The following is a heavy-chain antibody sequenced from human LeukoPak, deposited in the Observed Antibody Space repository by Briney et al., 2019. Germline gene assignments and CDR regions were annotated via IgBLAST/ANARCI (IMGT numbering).Heavy chain of an antibody. CDR1: GFTVSSNY. J-gene: IGHJ3*02. CDR2: IYSGGST. D-gene: IGHD5-24*01. Sequence: TGGSLRLSCAASGFTVSSNYMSWVRQAAGKGLEWVSVIYSGGSTYYADSVKGRFTISRDNSKNTLYLQMNSLRAKDTAVYYCARAPILDDDAFDIWGQGTMVTVSS. CDR3: ARAPILDDDAFDI. V-gene: IGHV3-66*02.